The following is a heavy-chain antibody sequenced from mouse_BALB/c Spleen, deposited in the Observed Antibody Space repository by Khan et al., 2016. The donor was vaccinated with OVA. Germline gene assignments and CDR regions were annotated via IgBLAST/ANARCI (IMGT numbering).Heavy chain of an antibody. D-gene: IGHD1-1*01. Sequence: QVHVKQSGAELVKAGASVKMSCKASGYTFTSYWMHWVKQRLGQGLEWFAETNPTNGRTYYNEKFKSKATLTVDKSSSTAYMLLSGPTIDDSAVYYCARIKKIVATYFDYWGQGTTLTVSS. CDR3: ARIKKIVATYFDY. V-gene: IGHV1S81*02. J-gene: IGHJ2*01. CDR1: GYTFTSYW. CDR2: TNPTNGRT.